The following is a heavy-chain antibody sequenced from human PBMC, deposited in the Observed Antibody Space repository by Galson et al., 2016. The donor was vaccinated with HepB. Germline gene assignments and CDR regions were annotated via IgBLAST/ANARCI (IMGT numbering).Heavy chain of an antibody. Sequence: SVKVSCKASGGTFSSYAISWVRQAPGHRFEWMGKINAGSGDTKYSEEFQGRITITINTSARTVYLELTSLRSEDTATYYCARGYNWIGGDGSALDSWGQGTLVTVSS. J-gene: IGHJ4*02. D-gene: IGHD1-20*01. V-gene: IGHV1-3*01. CDR1: GGTFSSYA. CDR3: ARGYNWIGGDGSALDS. CDR2: INAGSGDT.